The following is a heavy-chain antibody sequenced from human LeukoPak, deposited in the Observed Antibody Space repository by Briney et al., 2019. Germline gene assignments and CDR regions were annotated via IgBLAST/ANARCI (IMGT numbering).Heavy chain of an antibody. V-gene: IGHV4-4*07. CDR3: ARDNHYYGSGSYWFDP. J-gene: IGHJ5*02. CDR1: GGSISSYY. D-gene: IGHD3-10*01. CDR2: IYTSGST. Sequence: PSETLSLTCTVSGGSISSYYWSWIRQPAGKGLEWIGRIYTSGSTNYNPSLKSRVTMSVDTSKNQFPLKLSSVTAADTAVYYCARDNHYYGSGSYWFDPWGQGTLVTVSS.